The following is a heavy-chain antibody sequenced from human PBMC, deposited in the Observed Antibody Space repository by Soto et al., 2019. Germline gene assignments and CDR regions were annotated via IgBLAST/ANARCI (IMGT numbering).Heavy chain of an antibody. J-gene: IGHJ5*02. CDR1: GDSVSSNSAA. CDR3: ARDLIFTVTMVRGVRTFDP. D-gene: IGHD3-10*01. CDR2: TYYRSKWYN. Sequence: SQTLSLTCAISGDSVSSNSAAWNWIRQSPSRGLEWLGRTYYRSKWYNDYAVSVKSRITINPDTSKNQFSLQLNSVTPEDTAVYYCARDLIFTVTMVRGVRTFDPWGQGTLVTVSS. V-gene: IGHV6-1*01.